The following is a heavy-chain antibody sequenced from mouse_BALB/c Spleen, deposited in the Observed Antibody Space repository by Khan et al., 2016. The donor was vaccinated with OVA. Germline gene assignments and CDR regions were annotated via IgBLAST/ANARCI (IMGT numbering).Heavy chain of an antibody. CDR2: ISNGGSYT. CDR1: GFTFSSYG. D-gene: IGHD1-1*01. V-gene: IGHV5-6*01. J-gene: IGHJ3*01. Sequence: VELVESGGDLVKPGGSLNLSCEASGFTFSSYGMSWLRQTPDKRLEWVATISNGGSYTYFPDSVKGRLTISRDNAKNTLYLQMSSLKSEDTAMYFCSRHRFTTPTVWFAYWGQGTLVTVFA. CDR3: SRHRFTTPTVWFAY.